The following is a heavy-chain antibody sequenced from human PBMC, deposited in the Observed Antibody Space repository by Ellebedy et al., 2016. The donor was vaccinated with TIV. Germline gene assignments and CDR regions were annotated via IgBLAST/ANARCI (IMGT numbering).Heavy chain of an antibody. Sequence: GESLKISCAASGFTFRTYGMHWVRQAPGKGLEWVAGIWYDGSQQHYADSVKGRFTISRDNSKNTVSLQMSSLRGDDTAIYYCARDSAITGRTSLDYWGQGTLVIVSS. V-gene: IGHV3-33*01. J-gene: IGHJ4*02. CDR1: GFTFRTYG. CDR3: ARDSAITGRTSLDY. D-gene: IGHD1-20*01. CDR2: IWYDGSQQ.